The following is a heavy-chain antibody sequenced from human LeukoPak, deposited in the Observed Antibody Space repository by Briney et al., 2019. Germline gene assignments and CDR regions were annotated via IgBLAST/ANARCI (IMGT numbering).Heavy chain of an antibody. J-gene: IGHJ4*02. D-gene: IGHD2-2*02. CDR3: AKDAHIVVVPAAIRGLIDY. CDR2: ISGSGGST. Sequence: GGSLRLSCAASGFTFSSYAMSWVRQAPGKGLEWVSAISGSGGSTYYADSVKGRFTISRDNSKNTLYLQMNSLRAEDTAVYYCAKDAHIVVVPAAIRGLIDYWGQGTLVTVSS. V-gene: IGHV3-23*01. CDR1: GFTFSSYA.